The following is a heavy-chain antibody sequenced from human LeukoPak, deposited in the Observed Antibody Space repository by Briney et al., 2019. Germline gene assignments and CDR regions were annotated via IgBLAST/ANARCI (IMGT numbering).Heavy chain of an antibody. D-gene: IGHD3-22*01. CDR3: ARDQHVDYYDSSGYYQDSYDY. Sequence: ASVKVSCKASVYTFTIYYMHWVRQAPGHGLEGIGIINPSGCSTSYAQKFPARGTMTRNTSTSTVYMEAKRLRSEDTAVYYCARDQHVDYYDSSGYYQDSYDYWGQGTLVTVSS. CDR1: VYTFTIYY. J-gene: IGHJ4*02. CDR2: INPSGCST. V-gene: IGHV1-46*01.